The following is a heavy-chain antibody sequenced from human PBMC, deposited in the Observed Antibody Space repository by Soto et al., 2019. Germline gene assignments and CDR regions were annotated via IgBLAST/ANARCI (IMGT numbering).Heavy chain of an antibody. Sequence: PSETLSLTCTVSGGSISSGDYYWSWLRQPPGKGLEWIGYIYYSGSTYYNPSLKSRVTISVDTSKNQFSLKLSSVTAADTAVYYCASSLYYYDSSGYYLEWFDPWGQGTLVTVSS. V-gene: IGHV4-30-4*02. CDR1: GGSISSGDYY. CDR2: IYYSGST. CDR3: ASSLYYYDSSGYYLEWFDP. D-gene: IGHD3-22*01. J-gene: IGHJ5*02.